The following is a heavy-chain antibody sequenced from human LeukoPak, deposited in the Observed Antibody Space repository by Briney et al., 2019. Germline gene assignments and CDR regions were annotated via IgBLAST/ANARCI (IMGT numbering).Heavy chain of an antibody. CDR2: VHLSGRT. J-gene: IGHJ4*02. CDR3: AREGGPYRPLDY. V-gene: IGHV4-4*02. Sequence: PSGTLSLTCGVSGGSISSTNWWTWVRQPPGEGLEWIGEVHLSGRTNYNPSLESRVTMSVDMSENHISLKLTSVTTADTAVYYCAREGGPYRPLDYSGQGTLVTVSS. CDR1: GGSISSTNW.